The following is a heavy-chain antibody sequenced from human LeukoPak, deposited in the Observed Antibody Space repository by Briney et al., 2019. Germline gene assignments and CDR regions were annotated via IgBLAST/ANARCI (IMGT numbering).Heavy chain of an antibody. D-gene: IGHD3-10*01. V-gene: IGHV1-2*06. CDR2: INPNSGGT. Sequence: ASVKVSCKASGYTFTGYYMHWVRQAPGQGLEWMGRINPNSGGTNYAQKFQGRVTMTRDTSISTAYMELSRLRSDDTAVYYCATSSYGSGSYSASDYWGQGTLVTVSS. J-gene: IGHJ4*02. CDR1: GYTFTGYY. CDR3: ATSSYGSGSYSASDY.